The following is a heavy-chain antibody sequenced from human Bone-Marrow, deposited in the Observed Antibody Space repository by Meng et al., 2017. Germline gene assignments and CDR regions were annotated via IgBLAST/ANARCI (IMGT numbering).Heavy chain of an antibody. Sequence: GESLKISCRASGFTFSNYAMNWGRQAPGKGLEWVAVIWYDGSNKYYADSVKGRFTISRDNSKNTLYLQMKSLRAEDTAVYYCARDVGAGSHDWGQGTLVTVSS. CDR2: IWYDGSNK. CDR3: ARDVGAGSHD. J-gene: IGHJ4*02. CDR1: GFTFSNYA. V-gene: IGHV3-33*08. D-gene: IGHD3-10*01.